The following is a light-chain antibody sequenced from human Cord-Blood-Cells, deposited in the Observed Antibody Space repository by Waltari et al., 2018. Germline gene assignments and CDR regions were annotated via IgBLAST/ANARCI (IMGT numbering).Light chain of an antibody. CDR1: SSDVGGYNY. V-gene: IGLV2-8*01. J-gene: IGLJ1*01. CDR3: SSYAGSNNFV. Sequence: QSALTQPPSASGSPGQSVTIPCTGTSSDVGGYNYVSWYHQHPGKAPKLMFYEVSKRASGGPDRFSCSKSGNTASLTVSGLQAEDEADYYCSSYAGSNNFVFGTGTKVTVL. CDR2: EVS.